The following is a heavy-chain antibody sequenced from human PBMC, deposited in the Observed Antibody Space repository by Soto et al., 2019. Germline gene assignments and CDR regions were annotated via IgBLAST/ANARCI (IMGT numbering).Heavy chain of an antibody. CDR1: GYTFTSYG. J-gene: IGHJ6*04. Sequence: GASVKVSCKASGYTFTSYGISWVRQAPGQGLEWMGWISAYNGNTNYAQKLQGRVTMTSDTSTSTAYMDLRSLRSDDTAVYYCATDACGTYQMDGCGKGSSVTVAS. D-gene: IGHD2-2*01. CDR3: ATDACGTYQMDG. V-gene: IGHV1-18*01. CDR2: ISAYNGNT.